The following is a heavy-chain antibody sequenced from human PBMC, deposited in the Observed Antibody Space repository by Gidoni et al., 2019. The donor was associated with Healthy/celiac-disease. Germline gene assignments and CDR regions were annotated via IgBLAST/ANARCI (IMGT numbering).Heavy chain of an antibody. CDR2: IYTSGST. Sequence: QVQLQESGPGLVKPSQTLSLTCTVSGGSISSGSYYWSWIRQPAGKGLEWIGRIYTSGSTNYNPSLKSRVTISVDTSKNQFSLKLSSVTAADTAVYYCARALSITHDHLFGQYWFDPWGQGTLVTVSS. J-gene: IGHJ5*02. V-gene: IGHV4-61*02. CDR1: GGSISSGSYY. D-gene: IGHD3-10*01. CDR3: ARALSITHDHLFGQYWFDP.